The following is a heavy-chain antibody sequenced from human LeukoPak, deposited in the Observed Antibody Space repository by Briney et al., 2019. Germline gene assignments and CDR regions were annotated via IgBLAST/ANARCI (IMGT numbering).Heavy chain of an antibody. Sequence: GGSLRLSCATSGFTFSSYAMHWVRQAPGKGLEWVAFIRHDGSNKYYADSVKGRFTISRDNSKNTLYLQMNSLRTEDTAVYYCARDRSYYDILTGYFGWFDPWGQGTLVTVSS. V-gene: IGHV3-30*02. CDR3: ARDRSYYDILTGYFGWFDP. D-gene: IGHD3-9*01. CDR2: IRHDGSNK. CDR1: GFTFSSYA. J-gene: IGHJ5*02.